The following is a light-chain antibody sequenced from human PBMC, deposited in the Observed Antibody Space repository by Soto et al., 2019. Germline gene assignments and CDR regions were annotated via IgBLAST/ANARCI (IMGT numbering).Light chain of an antibody. CDR1: QSVSSK. CDR2: GES. V-gene: IGKV3-15*01. CDR3: QQYNQWPPFT. J-gene: IGKJ4*02. Sequence: EIVMTQSPATLSVSPGERVTLSCRASQSVSSKLAWYQQRPGQSPRLLIYGESTRATGVPARFSGSGSGTEFTLTISSLQYEDFAVYYCQQYNQWPPFTFGGGTKVEIK.